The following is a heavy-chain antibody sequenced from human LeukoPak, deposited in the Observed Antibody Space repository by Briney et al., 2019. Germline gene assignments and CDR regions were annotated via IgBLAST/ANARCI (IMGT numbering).Heavy chain of an antibody. J-gene: IGHJ4*02. CDR2: ISAYNGNT. Sequence: GASVKVPCKASGYTFTSYGISWVRQAPGQGLEWMGWISAYNGNTNYAQKLQGRVTMTTDTSTSTAYMELRSLRSDDTAVYYCARDIVGVGATSGTFDYWGQGTLVTVSS. V-gene: IGHV1-18*01. CDR1: GYTFTSYG. D-gene: IGHD1-26*01. CDR3: ARDIVGVGATSGTFDY.